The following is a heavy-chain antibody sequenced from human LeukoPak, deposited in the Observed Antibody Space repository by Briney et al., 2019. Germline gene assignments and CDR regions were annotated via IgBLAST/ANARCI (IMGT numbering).Heavy chain of an antibody. J-gene: IGHJ4*02. D-gene: IGHD6-19*01. V-gene: IGHV4-59*01. Sequence: SETLSLTCIVSGDSISIYYWSWIRQPPGKGLEWIGYISYSGSTNYNPSLKSRVTISVDTSKSQFSLNLTSVTAADTAMYYCARWSLHSSGWHFDYWGQGTLVTVSS. CDR2: ISYSGST. CDR3: ARWSLHSSGWHFDY. CDR1: GDSISIYY.